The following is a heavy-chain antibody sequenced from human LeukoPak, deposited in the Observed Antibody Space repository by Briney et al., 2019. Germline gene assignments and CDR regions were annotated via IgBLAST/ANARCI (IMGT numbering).Heavy chain of an antibody. Sequence: GASVKVSCKASGYTFTSYYMHWVRQAPGQGLEWMGWINPNSGGTNYAQKFQGRVTMTRDTSISTAYMELSRLRSDDTAVYYCARDLTYGGNSELLYWGQGTLVTVSS. CDR1: GYTFTSYY. V-gene: IGHV1-2*02. J-gene: IGHJ4*02. CDR3: ARDLTYGGNSELLY. D-gene: IGHD4-23*01. CDR2: INPNSGGT.